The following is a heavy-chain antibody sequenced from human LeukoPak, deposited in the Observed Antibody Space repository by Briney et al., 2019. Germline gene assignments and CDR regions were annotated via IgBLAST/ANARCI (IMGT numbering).Heavy chain of an antibody. D-gene: IGHD2-15*01. V-gene: IGHV1-69*13. CDR3: ARGGSYCSGGSCYSLAFDI. Sequence: GASVKVSCKASGGTFSSYAISWVRQAPGQGLEWMGGIIPIFGTANYAQKFQGRVTITADESKSTAYMELSSLRSEDTAVYYCARGGSYCSGGSCYSLAFDIWGQGTMVTVSS. CDR1: GGTFSSYA. J-gene: IGHJ3*02. CDR2: IIPIFGTA.